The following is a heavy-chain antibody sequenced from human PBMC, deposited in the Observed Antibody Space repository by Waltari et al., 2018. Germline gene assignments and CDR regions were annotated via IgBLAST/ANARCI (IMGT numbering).Heavy chain of an antibody. V-gene: IGHV4-39*01. CDR2: IYYSGST. J-gene: IGHJ6*03. CDR3: ASLTRGGYYYYYMDV. CDR1: GGSISSSSYY. Sequence: QLQLQESGPGLVKPSETLSLTCTVSGGSISSSSYYWGWIRQPPGKGLEWIGSIYYSGSTYYNPSLKSRVTISVDTSKNQFSLKLSSVTAADTAVYYCASLTRGGYYYYYMDVWGKGTTVTVSS.